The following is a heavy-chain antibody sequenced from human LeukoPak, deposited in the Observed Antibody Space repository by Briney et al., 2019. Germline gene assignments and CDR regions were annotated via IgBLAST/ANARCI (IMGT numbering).Heavy chain of an antibody. Sequence: GGSLRLSCAASGFTFSSYAMSWVRQAPGKGLEWVSGINGSGGKTYYADSVQGRFTISRDNSKSTLCLQMNSLRAEDTAVYYCAKQLGYCSDGSCYFPYWGQGTLVTVSS. CDR2: INGSGGKT. D-gene: IGHD2-15*01. CDR1: GFTFSSYA. V-gene: IGHV3-23*01. CDR3: AKQLGYCSDGSCYFPY. J-gene: IGHJ4*02.